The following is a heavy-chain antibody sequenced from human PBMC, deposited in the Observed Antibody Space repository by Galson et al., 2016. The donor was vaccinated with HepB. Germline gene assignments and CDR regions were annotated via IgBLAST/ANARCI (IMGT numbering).Heavy chain of an antibody. CDR2: IAYDGSNK. V-gene: IGHV3-30*04. CDR3: ARDARYSSNWYYGVASPGFYYYGMDV. Sequence: SVRLSCAASGFTFSSYNMHWVRQTPGKGLEWVALIAYDGSNKYYADSVKGRFTISRDNSKNTLYLQMNSLRAEDTAIYYCARDARYSSNWYYGVASPGFYYYGMDVWGQGSTVTVS. CDR1: GFTFSSYN. D-gene: IGHD6-13*01. J-gene: IGHJ6*02.